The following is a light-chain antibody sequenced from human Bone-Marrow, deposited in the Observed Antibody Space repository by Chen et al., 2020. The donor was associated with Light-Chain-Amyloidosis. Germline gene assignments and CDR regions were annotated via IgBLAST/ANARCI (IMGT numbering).Light chain of an antibody. J-gene: IGLJ2*01. CDR1: DLPTKY. CDR2: RDT. Sequence: SYELTQPPSVSVSPGQTARITCSGDDLPTKYAYWYQQKPGQAPVLVIHRDTERPSGISERFSGSRSGTTATLTLSGVQAEDEADYLCQSAGSSGTYEVIFGRGTKLTVL. CDR3: QSAGSSGTYEVI. V-gene: IGLV3-25*03.